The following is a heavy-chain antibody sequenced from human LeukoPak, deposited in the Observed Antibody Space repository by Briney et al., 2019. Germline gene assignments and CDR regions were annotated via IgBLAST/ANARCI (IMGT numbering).Heavy chain of an antibody. CDR3: AKVLSPWGYSSSEPYDY. CDR1: GFHLNRYA. Sequence: GSPKLFCAASGFHLNRYALSWVRPAPGKGLEWVSAIKCSGGSTYYADSVKGRFTISRDNSKNTLYLQMNSLRAEDTAVYYCAKVLSPWGYSSSEPYDYWGQGTLVTVSS. J-gene: IGHJ4*02. CDR2: IKCSGGST. D-gene: IGHD6-6*01. V-gene: IGHV3-23*01.